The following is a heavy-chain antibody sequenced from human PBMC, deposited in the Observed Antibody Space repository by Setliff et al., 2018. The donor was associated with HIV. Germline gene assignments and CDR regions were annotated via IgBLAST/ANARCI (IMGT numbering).Heavy chain of an antibody. D-gene: IGHD3-16*01. J-gene: IGHJ4*02. V-gene: IGHV4-4*08. CDR3: ARDRPREDTYVRFDY. CDR2: IYNSGST. CDR1: GGSINSYF. Sequence: PSETLSLTCTVSGGSINSYFWSWIRQPPGKALEWIGYIYNSGSTNYNPSLRSRGTISVDTSKNQFSLKLRSVTAADTAVYYCARDRPREDTYVRFDYWGQGVLVTVSS.